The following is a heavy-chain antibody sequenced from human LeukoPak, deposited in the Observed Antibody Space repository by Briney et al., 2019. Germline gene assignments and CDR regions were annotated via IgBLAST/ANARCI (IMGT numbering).Heavy chain of an antibody. CDR3: ARASGRGLYYFDY. V-gene: IGHV3-64*01. D-gene: IGHD2-15*01. CDR1: GFTFNTYA. J-gene: IGHJ4*02. Sequence: PGGSLRLSCAASGFTFNTYAMHWVRQAPGKGLEFVSSISSSGGNTYYANSVKGRFTISRDDSKNTLYLQMGSLIPEDMAVYYCARASGRGLYYFDYWGQGTLVTVSS. CDR2: ISSSGGNT.